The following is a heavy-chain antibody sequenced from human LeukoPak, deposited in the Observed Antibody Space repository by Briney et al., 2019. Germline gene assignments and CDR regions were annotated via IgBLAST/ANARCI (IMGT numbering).Heavy chain of an antibody. CDR2: ISAYNDNT. CDR1: GYTFTSYG. D-gene: IGHD2-15*01. J-gene: IGHJ4*02. CDR3: AREYCSGGTCYSGDY. V-gene: IGHV1-18*01. Sequence: ASVKVSCKASGYTFTSYGISWVRQAPGPGLEWMGWISAYNDNTNYAQKLQGRVTMTTDTSTSTAYMELRSLRSDDTAVYYCAREYCSGGTCYSGDYWGQGTLVTVSS.